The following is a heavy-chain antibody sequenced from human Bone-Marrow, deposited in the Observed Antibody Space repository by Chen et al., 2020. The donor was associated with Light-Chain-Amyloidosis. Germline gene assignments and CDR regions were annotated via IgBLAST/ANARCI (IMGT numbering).Heavy chain of an antibody. CDR2: ISSSGSTI. CDR1: GFIFSSYE. D-gene: IGHD5-12*01. CDR3: ATTKGRWLPSY. V-gene: IGHV3-48*03. Sequence: VQLVESGGGVVQPGGSLRLSCAASGFIFSSYEMNWVRQAPGKGLEWVSYISSSGSTIYYADSVKGRFTISRDNAKNSLYLQMNSLRAEDTAVYYCATTKGRWLPSYWGQGTLVTVSS. J-gene: IGHJ4*02.